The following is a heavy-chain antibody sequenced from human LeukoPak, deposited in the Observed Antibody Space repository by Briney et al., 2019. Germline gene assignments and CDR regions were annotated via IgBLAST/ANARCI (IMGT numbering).Heavy chain of an antibody. V-gene: IGHV4-59*02. CDR3: ARGWYSSGLTLDV. J-gene: IGHJ6*04. D-gene: IGHD6-19*01. CDR1: GGSVSSYY. CDR2: IYYSGST. Sequence: PSETLSLTCTVSGGSVSSYYWSWIRQPPGKGLEWIGYIYYSGSTNYNPSLKSRVTISVDTSKNQFSLKLSSVTAADTAVYYCARGWYSSGLTLDVWGKGTTVTVSS.